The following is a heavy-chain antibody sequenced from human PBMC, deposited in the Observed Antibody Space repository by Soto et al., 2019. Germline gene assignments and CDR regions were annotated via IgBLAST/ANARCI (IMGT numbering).Heavy chain of an antibody. CDR2: IYYSGST. V-gene: IGHV4-31*03. D-gene: IGHD3-10*01. CDR3: AREGLWFGEHNWFDP. CDR1: GGSISSGGYY. Sequence: QVQLQESGPGLVKPSQTLSLTCTVSGGSISSGGYYWSWIRQHPGKGLEWIGYIYYSGSTYYNPSLKRRVTISVATSKTPFSLKLSSVTAADTAVYYCAREGLWFGEHNWFDPWGQGTLVTVSS. J-gene: IGHJ5*02.